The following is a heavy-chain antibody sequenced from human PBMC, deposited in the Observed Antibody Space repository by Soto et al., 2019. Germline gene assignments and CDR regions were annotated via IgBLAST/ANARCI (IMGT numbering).Heavy chain of an antibody. J-gene: IGHJ3*02. CDR2: IYHSGNT. CDR1: GGSMNGYY. V-gene: IGHV4-59*08. CDR3: ARRHVVVVAATRGDAFDI. Sequence: KASETLSLTCAVSGGSMNGYYWTWIRQSPEKGLEWIGYIYHSGNTNYNPSLKSRVTISVDTSKNYFSLQLYSLTAADTAVYYCARRHVVVVAATRGDAFDIWGQGTMVTVSS. D-gene: IGHD2-15*01.